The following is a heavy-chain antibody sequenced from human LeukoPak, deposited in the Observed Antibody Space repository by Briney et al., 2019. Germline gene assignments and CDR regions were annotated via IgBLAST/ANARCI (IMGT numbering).Heavy chain of an antibody. Sequence: ASVKVSCKASGYTLTSYYMHWLRQAPGQGLEWMGIINPSGGSTSYAQKFQGRVTMTRDTSTSTVYMELSSLRSEDTAVYYCARRPKGGYFDYWGQGTLVTVSS. V-gene: IGHV1-46*01. J-gene: IGHJ4*02. D-gene: IGHD2-15*01. CDR1: GYTLTSYY. CDR3: ARRPKGGYFDY. CDR2: INPSGGST.